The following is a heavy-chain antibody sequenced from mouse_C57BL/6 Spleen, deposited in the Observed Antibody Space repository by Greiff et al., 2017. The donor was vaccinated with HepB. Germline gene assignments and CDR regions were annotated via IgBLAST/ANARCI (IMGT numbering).Heavy chain of an antibody. CDR1: GFNIKDYY. J-gene: IGHJ1*03. D-gene: IGHD1-1*01. Sequence: VQLQQSGAELVRPGASVKLSCTASGFNIKDYYMHWVKQRPEQGLEWIGRIDPEDGDTEYAPKFQGKATMTADTSSNTAYLQLSSLTSEDTAVYYCTLTTVVAPYFEVWGTGTTVTVSS. V-gene: IGHV14-1*01. CDR3: TLTTVVAPYFEV. CDR2: IDPEDGDT.